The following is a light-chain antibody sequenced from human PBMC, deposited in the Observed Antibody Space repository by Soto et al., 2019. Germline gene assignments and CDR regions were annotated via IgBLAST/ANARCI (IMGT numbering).Light chain of an antibody. V-gene: IGLV2-8*01. CDR3: SSYAGSKNLI. CDR1: SSDVGGYNY. Sequence: QSVLTQPPSASGSPGQSVTISCTGTSSDVGGYNYVSWYQQHPGKAPKLMIYDVSKRPSGVPDRFSGSKSGNTASLTVSGLQAYDEANYYCSSYAGSKNLIFGGGTKLTVL. J-gene: IGLJ2*01. CDR2: DVS.